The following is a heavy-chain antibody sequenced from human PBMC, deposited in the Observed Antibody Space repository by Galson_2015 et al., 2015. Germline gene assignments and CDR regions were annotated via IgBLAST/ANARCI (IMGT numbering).Heavy chain of an antibody. CDR1: GFTFSSHG. CDR3: ARDPYGGSTYGDY. CDR2: IWYDGSNK. J-gene: IGHJ4*02. V-gene: IGHV3-33*01. Sequence: SLRLSCAASGFTFSSHGMHWVRQAPGKGLECVAVIWYDGSNKYYADSVKGRFTISRDNSKNTLYLQMNSLRAKDTAVYYCARDPYGGSTYGDYWGQGTLVTVSS. D-gene: IGHD4-23*01.